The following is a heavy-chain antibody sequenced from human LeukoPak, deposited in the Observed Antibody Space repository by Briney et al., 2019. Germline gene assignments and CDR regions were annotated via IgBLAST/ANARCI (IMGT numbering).Heavy chain of an antibody. J-gene: IGHJ6*02. CDR2: ISYDGSNK. CDR3: ARGPERTGVGTRYYYDMDV. Sequence: PGGSLRLSCAASGFTFSSYGMHWVRQAPGKRLEWVAVISYDGSNKYYADSVKGRFTISRDNSKNTLYLQMNSLRAEDTAVYYCARGPERTGVGTRYYYDMDVWGQGTTVTVSS. D-gene: IGHD2-8*01. CDR1: GFTFSSYG. V-gene: IGHV3-30*03.